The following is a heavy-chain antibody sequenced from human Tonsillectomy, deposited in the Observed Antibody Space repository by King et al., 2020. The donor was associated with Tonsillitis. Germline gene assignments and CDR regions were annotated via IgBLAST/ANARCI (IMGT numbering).Heavy chain of an antibody. CDR1: GGTFSSYD. CDR2: ISPLFGTA. J-gene: IGHJ4*02. D-gene: IGHD6-19*01. Sequence: VQLVESGAEVKKPGFSVKVSCKASGGTFSSYDIILVRKAPGQGLEWMGWISPLFGTANSAQKFQGRVTVTADESTRTAYMGLSSLRSEDTAVYYCARDVRDAVAHFDYWGQGTLVTVSS. V-gene: IGHV1-69*01. CDR3: ARDVRDAVAHFDY.